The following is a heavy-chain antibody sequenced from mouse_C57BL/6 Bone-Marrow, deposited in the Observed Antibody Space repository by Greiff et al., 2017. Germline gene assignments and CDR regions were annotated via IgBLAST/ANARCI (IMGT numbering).Heavy chain of an antibody. V-gene: IGHV5-6*02. CDR1: GFTFSSYG. D-gene: IGHD2-5*01. J-gene: IGHJ3*01. CDR2: ISSGGSYT. Sequence: EVKLVESGGDLVKPGGSLKLSCAASGFTFSSYGMSWVRQTPDKRLEWVATISSGGSYTYYPDSVKGRFTISRDNAKNTLYLQMSSLKSEDTAMYYCARRGSNSAWFAYWGQGTLVTVSA. CDR3: ARRGSNSAWFAY.